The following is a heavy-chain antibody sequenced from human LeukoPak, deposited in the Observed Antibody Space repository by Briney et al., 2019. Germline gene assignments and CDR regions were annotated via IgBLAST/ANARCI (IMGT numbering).Heavy chain of an antibody. D-gene: IGHD6-19*01. CDR3: AREYSSEYYFDY. CDR1: GFTFTDYA. CDR2: ISGSGGST. J-gene: IGHJ4*02. Sequence: GGSLRLSCAASGFTFTDYAISWVRQAPGKGPEWVSAISGSGGSTYYADSVKGRFTISRHNSKNTLYLQMNSLRAEDTAVYYCAREYSSEYYFDYWGQGTLVTVSS. V-gene: IGHV3-23*01.